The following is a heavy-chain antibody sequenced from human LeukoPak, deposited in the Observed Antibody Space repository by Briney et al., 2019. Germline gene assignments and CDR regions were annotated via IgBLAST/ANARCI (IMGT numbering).Heavy chain of an antibody. V-gene: IGHV1-69*02. D-gene: IGHD2-2*01. CDR2: IIPILGIA. J-gene: IGHJ5*02. CDR1: GGTFSSYT. Sequence: SVKVSCKASGGTFSSYTISWVRQAPGQGLEWMGRIIPILGIANYAQKFQGRVTITADKSTSTAYMELGSLRSEDTAVYYCARAVPAAINWFDPWGQGTLVTVSS. CDR3: ARAVPAAINWFDP.